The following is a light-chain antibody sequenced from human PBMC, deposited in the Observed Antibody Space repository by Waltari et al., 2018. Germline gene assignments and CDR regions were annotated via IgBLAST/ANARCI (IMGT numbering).Light chain of an antibody. CDR2: GKE. Sequence: SSELPQVPDVSVAFGQTVKITCHSDSLRTSYPSLYPVKPGQVPVLVLFGKEKRPSGIPDRISGYSSGTTSSLTITGAKAEDEADYYCHSRKGSDNQVVFGGGTKLTVL. V-gene: IGLV3-19*01. CDR1: SLRTSY. J-gene: IGLJ3*02. CDR3: HSRKGSDNQVV.